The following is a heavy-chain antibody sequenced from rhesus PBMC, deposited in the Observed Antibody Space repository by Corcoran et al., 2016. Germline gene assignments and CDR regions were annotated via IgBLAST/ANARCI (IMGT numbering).Heavy chain of an antibody. Sequence: QVQLQESGPGVVKPSETLSLTCAVSGYSISSGYDWSWIRQPPGKGLEWIGYIYGSSGRTNYNPALKNRGTISKDTSKNQFSLKLSYVTAADTAVYYCARLGGTGYYVFDYWGQGVLVTVSS. J-gene: IGHJ4*01. V-gene: IGHV4-76*01. CDR3: ARLGGTGYYVFDY. D-gene: IGHD3-3*01. CDR1: GYSISSGYD. CDR2: IYGSSGRT.